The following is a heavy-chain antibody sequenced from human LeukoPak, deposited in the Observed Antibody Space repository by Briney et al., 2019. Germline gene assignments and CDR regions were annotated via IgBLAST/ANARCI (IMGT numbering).Heavy chain of an antibody. D-gene: IGHD6-19*01. CDR1: GFTFSSYA. CDR2: ISGSGGST. J-gene: IGHJ4*02. CDR3: AKLIPTIAVAGTALDY. V-gene: IGHV3-23*01. Sequence: GGSLRLSCAASGFTFSSYAMSWVRQAPGKGLEWVSAISGSGGSTYYADSVKGRFTISRDNSKNTLYLQMNSLRAEDTAVYYCAKLIPTIAVAGTALDYWGQGTLVTVSS.